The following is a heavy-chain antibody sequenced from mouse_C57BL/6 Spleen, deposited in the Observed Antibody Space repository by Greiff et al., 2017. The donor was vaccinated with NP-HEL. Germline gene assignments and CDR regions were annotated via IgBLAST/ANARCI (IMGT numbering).Heavy chain of an antibody. D-gene: IGHD2-4*01. CDR3: ARGYDYDVYFDV. Sequence: QVQLQQSGAELVRPGTSVKVSCKASGYAFTNYLIEWVKQRPGQGLEWIGVINPGSGGTNYNEKFKGKATLTADKSSSTAYMQLSSLTSEDSAVYFCARGYDYDVYFDVWGTGTTVTVSS. V-gene: IGHV1-54*01. CDR2: INPGSGGT. J-gene: IGHJ1*03. CDR1: GYAFTNYL.